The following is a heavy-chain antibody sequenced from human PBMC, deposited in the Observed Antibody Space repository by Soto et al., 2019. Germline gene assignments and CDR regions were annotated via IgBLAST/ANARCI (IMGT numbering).Heavy chain of an antibody. D-gene: IGHD2-8*02. CDR3: ARHVITGPYNYYCSGLDV. CDR2: IYYSGVT. Sequence: QLQLRESGPGLVKPSETLSLTCSVSGGSITSSGYYWGWIRQPPGKGLEWIGNIYYSGVTYYNPRRKSQVTMSMYTAKKQISLNLSPVTPAVTAVYVAARHVITGPYNYYCSGLDVWGQGTTVTVSS. CDR1: GGSITSSGYY. V-gene: IGHV4-39*01. J-gene: IGHJ6*02.